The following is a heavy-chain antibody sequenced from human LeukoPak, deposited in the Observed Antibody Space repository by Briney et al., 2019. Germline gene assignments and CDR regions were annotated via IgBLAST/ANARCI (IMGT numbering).Heavy chain of an antibody. J-gene: IGHJ6*03. D-gene: IGHD5-12*01. CDR1: GYTFTSYD. CDR2: MNPNSGNT. CDR3: ARGIVARYYYYYYMDV. Sequence: GASVKVSCKASGYTFTSYDINWVRQATGQGLEWMGWMNPNSGNTGYAQKFQGGVTMTRNTSISTAYMELSSLRSEDTAVYYCARGIVARYYYYYYMDVWGKGTTVTISS. V-gene: IGHV1-8*01.